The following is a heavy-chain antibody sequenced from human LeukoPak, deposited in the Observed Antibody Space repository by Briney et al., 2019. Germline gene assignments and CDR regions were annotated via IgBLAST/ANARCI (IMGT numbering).Heavy chain of an antibody. J-gene: IGHJ4*02. CDR1: GLSFSSYW. CDR2: ISSSSSTI. Sequence: PGGSLRLSCAASGLSFSSYWMHWVRQAPGKGLEWVAYISSSSSTIYYTDSVKGRFTVSRDNAKNSLYLQMNSLRAEDTAIYYCARDRPRHFEYWGQGTLVTVSS. CDR3: ARDRPRHFEY. V-gene: IGHV3-48*01.